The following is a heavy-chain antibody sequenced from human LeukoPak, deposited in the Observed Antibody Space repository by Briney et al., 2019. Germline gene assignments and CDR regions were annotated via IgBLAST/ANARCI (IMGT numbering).Heavy chain of an antibody. CDR2: INAGNGNT. CDR1: GYTFTSYA. D-gene: IGHD3-3*01. CDR3: ARGGGRFLEWNWFDP. Sequence: ASVKVSCKASGYTFTSYAMHWVRQAPGQRLEWMGWINAGNGNTKYSQEFQGRVTITRDTSASTAYMELSSLRSEDMAVYYCARGGGRFLEWNWFDPWGQGTLVTVSS. V-gene: IGHV1-3*03. J-gene: IGHJ5*02.